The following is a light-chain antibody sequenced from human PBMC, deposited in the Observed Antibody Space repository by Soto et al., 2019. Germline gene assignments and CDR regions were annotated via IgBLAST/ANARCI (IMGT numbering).Light chain of an antibody. CDR1: QSVSSSY. V-gene: IGKV3-20*01. CDR3: QQYGSSPRT. Sequence: EIVLTQSPGILSLSPGERATLSCRASQSVSSSYLAWYQQKPGQAPRLLIYGASSRATGIPDRFSGSGSGTDFTLTISRLEPADFAVYYCQQYGSSPRTFGQGTRVDIK. CDR2: GAS. J-gene: IGKJ1*01.